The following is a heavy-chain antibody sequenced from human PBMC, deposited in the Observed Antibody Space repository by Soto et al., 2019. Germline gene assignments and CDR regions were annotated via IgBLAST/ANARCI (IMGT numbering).Heavy chain of an antibody. V-gene: IGHV4-59*01. D-gene: IGHD6-13*01. CDR3: ARDIVAAADYNWFAP. Sequence: SETLSLTCTVSGGSISSYYWSWIRQPPGKGLEWIGYIYYSGSTNYNPSLKSRVTISVDTSKNQFSLKLSSVTAADTAVYYCARDIVAAADYNWFAPWGQGTLVTVS. J-gene: IGHJ5*02. CDR1: GGSISSYY. CDR2: IYYSGST.